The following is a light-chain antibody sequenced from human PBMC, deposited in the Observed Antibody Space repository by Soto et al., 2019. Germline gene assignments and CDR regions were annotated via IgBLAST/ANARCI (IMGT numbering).Light chain of an antibody. CDR3: QQSNTYSWT. J-gene: IGKJ1*01. V-gene: IGKV1-5*03. CDR2: LAS. Sequence: DIQMTQSPSTLSASVGDRVTITCRASQSISNWLAWYQQKPGKAPKLLIYLASSLESGVPSRFSGSGSGTEFTLTIINLQPDDFATYYCQQSNTYSWTFGQGTKVEIK. CDR1: QSISNW.